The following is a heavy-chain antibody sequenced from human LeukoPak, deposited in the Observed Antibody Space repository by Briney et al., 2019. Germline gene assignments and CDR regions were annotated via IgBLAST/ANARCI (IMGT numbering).Heavy chain of an antibody. CDR1: GYTFTSYY. J-gene: IGHJ3*02. D-gene: IGHD2-15*01. CDR3: ARDRSVAARVDAFDI. V-gene: IGHV1-46*01. CDR2: INPSGGST. Sequence: ASVKVSCKASGYTFTSYYMHWVRQAPGQGLEWTGIINPSGGSTSYAQKFQGRVTMTRDTSTSTVCMELSSLRSEDTAVYYCARDRSVAARVDAFDIWGQGTMVTVSS.